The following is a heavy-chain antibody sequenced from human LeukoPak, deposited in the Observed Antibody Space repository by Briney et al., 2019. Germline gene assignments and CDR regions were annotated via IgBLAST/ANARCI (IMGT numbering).Heavy chain of an antibody. CDR2: IIPIFGTA. J-gene: IGHJ4*02. CDR1: GGTFSSYA. V-gene: IGHV1-69*13. Sequence: EASVKVSCKASGGTFSSYAISWVRQAPGQGLEWMGGIIPIFGTANYAQKFQGRVTITADESTSTAYMELSSLRSEDTAVYYCARDLSSKSGYYDSSGYFDYWGQGTLVTVSS. CDR3: ARDLSSKSGYYDSSGYFDY. D-gene: IGHD3-22*01.